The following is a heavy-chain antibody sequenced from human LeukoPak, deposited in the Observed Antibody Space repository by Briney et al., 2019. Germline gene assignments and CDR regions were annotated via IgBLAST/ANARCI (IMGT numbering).Heavy chain of an antibody. Sequence: GGSLRLSCAASGFTFSSYWRSWVRQAPGKGLEWVANIKQDGSAKYYMGSVKGRFTISRDSAKNSLYLQMNSLRAEDTAVYYCARIGSRDGYTVDFWGQGTLVTVAS. J-gene: IGHJ4*02. CDR1: GFTFSSYW. CDR3: ARIGSRDGYTVDF. CDR2: IKQDGSAK. D-gene: IGHD5-24*01. V-gene: IGHV3-7*01.